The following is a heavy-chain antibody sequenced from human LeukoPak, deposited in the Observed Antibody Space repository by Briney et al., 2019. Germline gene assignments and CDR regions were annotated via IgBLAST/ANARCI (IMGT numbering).Heavy chain of an antibody. CDR3: ARDAAYSSSWYGERMDV. CDR1: GYRFTGYY. Sequence: ASVKVSCKASGYRFTGYYIHWVRQAPGQGLEWMGWINPHSGGTKFAQKFQGRVTMTRDTSISTAYMEVSRLRSEDTAVYYCARDAAYSSSWYGERMDVWGQGTTVTVSS. CDR2: INPHSGGT. J-gene: IGHJ6*02. V-gene: IGHV1-2*02. D-gene: IGHD6-13*01.